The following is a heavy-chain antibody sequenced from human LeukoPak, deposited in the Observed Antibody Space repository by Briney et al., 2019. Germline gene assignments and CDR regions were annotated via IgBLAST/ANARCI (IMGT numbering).Heavy chain of an antibody. Sequence: GGSLRLSCAASGFTFSSYWMHWVRQAPGKGLVWVSRINSDGSSTSYADSVKGRFTISRDNSKNTLYLQMNSLRAEDTAVYYCAKGTAWELLSPFDYWGQGTLVTVSS. CDR3: AKGTAWELLSPFDY. CDR2: INSDGSST. CDR1: GFTFSSYW. V-gene: IGHV3-74*01. J-gene: IGHJ4*02. D-gene: IGHD1-26*01.